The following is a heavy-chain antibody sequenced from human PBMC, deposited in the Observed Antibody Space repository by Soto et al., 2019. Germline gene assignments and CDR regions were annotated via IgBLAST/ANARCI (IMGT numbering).Heavy chain of an antibody. CDR3: ATRSPAFDY. CDR1: GYTFTSYG. CDR2: ITTDKGKT. Sequence: GAPVKVSCKTSGYTFTSYGISWVRQAPGQGLEWMGWITTDKGKTTYAQKFQGRVTMTTDTSTSTAYMELWSLRSDDTAVYYCATRSPAFDYWGQGTLVTVSS. V-gene: IGHV1-18*01. J-gene: IGHJ4*02.